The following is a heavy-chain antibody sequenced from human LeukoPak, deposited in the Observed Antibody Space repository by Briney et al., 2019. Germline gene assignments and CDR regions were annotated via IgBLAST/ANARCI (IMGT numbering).Heavy chain of an antibody. V-gene: IGHV4-39*07. CDR1: GGSISSSPYY. CDR3: ARSLYYYGSDSFDI. J-gene: IGHJ3*02. D-gene: IGHD3-10*01. CDR2: IYYSGTT. Sequence: SETLSLTCTVSGGSISSSPYYWGWIRQPPGKGLEWIGSIYYSGTTHYNPSLESRVTISVDTSKNQFSLKLSSVTAADTAVYYCARSLYYYGSDSFDIWGQGTMVSVSS.